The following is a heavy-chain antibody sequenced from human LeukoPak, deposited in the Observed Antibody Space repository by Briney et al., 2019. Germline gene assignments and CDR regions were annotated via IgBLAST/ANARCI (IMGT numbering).Heavy chain of an antibody. CDR2: IYYSGST. CDR3: ARTDNWNYFDY. J-gene: IGHJ4*02. Sequence: SETLSLTCTVSGGSVSSGSYYWSWIRQPPGKGLEWIGYIYYSGSTNYNPSLKSRVTISVDTSKNQFSLRLSSVTAADTAVYYCARTDNWNYFDYWGQGTLVTVSS. D-gene: IGHD1-20*01. V-gene: IGHV4-61*01. CDR1: GGSVSSGSYY.